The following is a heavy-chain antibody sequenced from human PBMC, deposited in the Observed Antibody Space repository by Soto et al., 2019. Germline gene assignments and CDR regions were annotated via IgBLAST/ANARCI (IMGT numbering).Heavy chain of an antibody. D-gene: IGHD3-10*01. Sequence: GGSLRLSCAASGFTFSSYGMHWVRQAPGKGLEWVAVISYDGSNKYYADSVKGRFTISRDNSKNTLYLQMNSLRAEDTAVDYCAKDVSPMVRGATYNWFDPWGQGTLVTVSS. CDR2: ISYDGSNK. V-gene: IGHV3-30*18. CDR3: AKDVSPMVRGATYNWFDP. J-gene: IGHJ5*02. CDR1: GFTFSSYG.